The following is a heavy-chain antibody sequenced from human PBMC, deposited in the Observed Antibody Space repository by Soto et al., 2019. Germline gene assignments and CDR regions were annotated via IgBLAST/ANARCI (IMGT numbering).Heavy chain of an antibody. CDR3: AKSYGGGSYPDPLWSY. V-gene: IGHV3-30*18. D-gene: IGHD1-26*01. J-gene: IGHJ4*02. Sequence: GGSLRLSCAASGFTFSSYGMHWVRQAPGKGLEWVAVISYDGSNKYYADSVKGRFTISRDNSKNTLYLQMNSLRAEDTAVYYCAKSYGGGSYPDPLWSYWGQGTLVTVSS. CDR1: GFTFSSYG. CDR2: ISYDGSNK.